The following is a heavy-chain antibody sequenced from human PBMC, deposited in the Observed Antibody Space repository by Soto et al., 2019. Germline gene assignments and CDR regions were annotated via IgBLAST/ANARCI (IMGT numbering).Heavy chain of an antibody. V-gene: IGHV3-30*18. CDR3: VKDGSSGWPYYYGMDV. D-gene: IGHD6-19*01. J-gene: IGHJ6*02. CDR2: ISYDGSNK. Sequence: GGSLRLSCAASGFTFSSYGMHWVRQAPGKGLEWVAVISYDGSNKYYADSLKGRFTVSRDNSKNTLYLQMSSLRAEDTAVYYCVKDGSSGWPYYYGMDVWGQGTTVTVAS. CDR1: GFTFSSYG.